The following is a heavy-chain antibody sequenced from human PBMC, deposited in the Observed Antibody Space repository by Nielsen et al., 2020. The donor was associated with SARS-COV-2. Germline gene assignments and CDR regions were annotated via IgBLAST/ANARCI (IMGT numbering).Heavy chain of an antibody. D-gene: IGHD3-3*01. J-gene: IGHJ6*03. Sequence: GGSLRLSCAASGFTFSSSCMSWVRQDPGKGMEWVANIKQDGSEKYYVDSVKGRFTISRDNAKNSLYLQMNSLRAEDTAVYYCARGRYYDFCSGYLRPYYYYYYMDVWGKGTTVTVSS. V-gene: IGHV3-7*03. CDR2: IKQDGSEK. CDR3: ARGRYYDFCSGYLRPYYYYYYMDV. CDR1: GFTFSSSC.